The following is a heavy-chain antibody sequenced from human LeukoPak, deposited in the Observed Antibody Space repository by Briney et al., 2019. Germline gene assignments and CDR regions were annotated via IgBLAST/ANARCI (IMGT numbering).Heavy chain of an antibody. J-gene: IGHJ2*01. D-gene: IGHD3-16*01. V-gene: IGHV3-23*01. CDR1: GFAFNLYG. CDR3: AKLGTYWYFDV. CDR2: ISGSAVGT. Sequence: GESLRLSCAASGFAFNLYGMAWVRQAPGKGLEWVSGISGSAVGTYYADSVKGRFTISRDNPKNVLFLQMNNLRVEDTAVYFCAKLGTYWYFDVWGRGTLVTVSS.